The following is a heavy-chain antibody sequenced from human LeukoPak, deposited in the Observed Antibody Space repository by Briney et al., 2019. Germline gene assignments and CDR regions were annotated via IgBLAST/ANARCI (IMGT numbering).Heavy chain of an antibody. Sequence: SGTLSLTCTVSGGSVSSDNYYWSWIRQPPGRGLEWIGYIYYSGSTNYNPSLKSRVTISVDTSKNQFSLKLSSVTAADTAVYYCAKGGHSSGWYHDYWGQGTLVTVSS. CDR3: AKGGHSSGWYHDY. V-gene: IGHV4-61*01. CDR1: GGSVSSDNYY. CDR2: IYYSGST. J-gene: IGHJ4*02. D-gene: IGHD6-19*01.